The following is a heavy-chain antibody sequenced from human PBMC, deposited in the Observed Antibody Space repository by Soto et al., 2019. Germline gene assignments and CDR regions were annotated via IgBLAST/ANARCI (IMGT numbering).Heavy chain of an antibody. Sequence: ASVKVCCKTSGYTFTGYYMHWVRQAPGQGLEWMGWINPNSGGTNYAQKFQGWVTMTRDTSISTAYMELSRLRSDDTAVYYCARDRRAFSGWYVIDYWGQGTLVTVSS. CDR2: INPNSGGT. CDR1: GYTFTGYY. V-gene: IGHV1-2*04. CDR3: ARDRRAFSGWYVIDY. D-gene: IGHD6-19*01. J-gene: IGHJ4*02.